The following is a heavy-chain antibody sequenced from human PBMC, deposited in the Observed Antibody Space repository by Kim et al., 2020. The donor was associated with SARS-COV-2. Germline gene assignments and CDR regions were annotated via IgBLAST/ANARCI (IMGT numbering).Heavy chain of an antibody. D-gene: IGHD3-22*01. Sequence: SETLSLTCTVSGGSISSTDYHWDWIRQPPGKGLEWIGTIYYSGSTYYNPSLKSRVTVSVDTSKNHFSLRLSSVTAADTAVYYCASQPLSYFSDVSDSRLRWYFDLWGRGTLVTVSS. CDR3: ASQPLSYFSDVSDSRLRWYFDL. J-gene: IGHJ2*01. V-gene: IGHV4-39*02. CDR1: GGSISSTDYH. CDR2: IYYSGST.